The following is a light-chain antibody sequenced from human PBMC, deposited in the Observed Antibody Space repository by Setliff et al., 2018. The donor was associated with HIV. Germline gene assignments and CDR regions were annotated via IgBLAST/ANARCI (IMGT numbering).Light chain of an antibody. V-gene: IGLV3-21*04. J-gene: IGLJ1*01. Sequence: SYELTQPPSVSVAPGKTARITCAGNNIGSKSVHWYQQKPGQAPVLVMYYDSVRPSGIPERFSGSKSGNTATLAITRVEAGDEADYYCQLLDTSTDHSCVFGTGTKVTVL. CDR3: QLLDTSTDHSCV. CDR2: YDS. CDR1: NIGSKS.